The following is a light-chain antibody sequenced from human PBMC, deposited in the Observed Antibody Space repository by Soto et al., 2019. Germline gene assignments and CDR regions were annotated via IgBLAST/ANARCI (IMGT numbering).Light chain of an antibody. CDR1: QTISSW. Sequence: DIQMTQSPSTLSGSVGDRVTITCRASQTISSWLAWYQQKPGQVPNLLIYAASTLHSGVPSRFSGSGSGTDFTLTISSLQPEDVATYYCQHYNSYSEAFGQGTKVDVK. V-gene: IGKV1-5*01. CDR2: AAS. J-gene: IGKJ1*01. CDR3: QHYNSYSEA.